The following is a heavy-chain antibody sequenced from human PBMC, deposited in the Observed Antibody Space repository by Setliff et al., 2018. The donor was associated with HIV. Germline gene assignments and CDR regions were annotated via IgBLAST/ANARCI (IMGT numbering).Heavy chain of an antibody. D-gene: IGHD3-22*01. CDR3: ARALWRDSSGPFHF. CDR2: IYPGDSHT. V-gene: IGHV5-51*01. CDR1: GYSFTTHW. J-gene: IGHJ4*02. Sequence: GESLKISCETSGYSFTTHWIGWVRQMPGKGLEWMGVIYPGDSHTPYSPSFQGQVTISADKAISTAYLHWSTLKPSDTATYYCARALWRDSSGPFHFWGQGTLVTVSS.